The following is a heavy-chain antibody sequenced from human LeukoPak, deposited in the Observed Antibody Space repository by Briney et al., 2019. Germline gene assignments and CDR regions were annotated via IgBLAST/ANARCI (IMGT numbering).Heavy chain of an antibody. CDR3: ARGAASRTSRFDY. CDR2: ISSSSSTI. V-gene: IGHV3-48*01. J-gene: IGHJ4*02. Sequence: GGSLRLSCAASGCTFSTYSMSWVRQAPGKGLEWVSYISSSSSTIYYADSVKGRFTISRDNAKNSLYLQMNSLRAEDTAVYYCARGAASRTSRFDYWGQGTLVTVSS. D-gene: IGHD6-13*01. CDR1: GCTFSTYS.